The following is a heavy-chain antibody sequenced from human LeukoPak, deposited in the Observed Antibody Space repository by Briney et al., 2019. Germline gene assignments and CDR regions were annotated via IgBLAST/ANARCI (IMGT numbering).Heavy chain of an antibody. J-gene: IGHJ1*01. CDR2: INQGGSDK. CDR3: TRDRARAEDV. Sequence: SGGSLRLSCAASGFTFSGHWMSWVRQAPGKGLEWVANINQGGSDKYYVDSVKGRFTISRDNANNLLYLQMNSLRGEDTAVYYCTRDRARAEDVWGQGTLVTVSS. V-gene: IGHV3-7*01. D-gene: IGHD1-14*01. CDR1: GFTFSGHW.